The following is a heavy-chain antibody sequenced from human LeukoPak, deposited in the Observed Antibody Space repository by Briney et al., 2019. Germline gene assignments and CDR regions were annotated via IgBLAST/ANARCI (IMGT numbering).Heavy chain of an antibody. CDR3: TRVSGGYDVSDY. CDR1: GFPFSSYW. Sequence: GGSLRLSCAASGFPFSSYWMSWVRQAPGKGLEWVANIRKDGSQKYYVDSVEGRFTVSRDNAKNSLYLQMNTLRADDTAVYYCTRVSGGYDVSDYWGQGTLVTVSS. V-gene: IGHV3-7*03. D-gene: IGHD3-3*01. CDR2: IRKDGSQK. J-gene: IGHJ4*02.